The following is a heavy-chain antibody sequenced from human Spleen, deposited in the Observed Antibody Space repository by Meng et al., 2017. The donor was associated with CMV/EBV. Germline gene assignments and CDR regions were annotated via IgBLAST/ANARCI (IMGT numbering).Heavy chain of an antibody. CDR2: INHSGGT. D-gene: IGHD3-16*02. V-gene: IGHV4-34*01. CDR1: GGSFSGYY. Sequence: SETLSLTCAVYGGSFSGYYWSWIRQPPGKGLEWIGEINHSGGTNYNPSLKSRVTISVDTSKNQFSLKLSSVTAADTAVYYCARGEGMITFGGVIVPYFDYWGQGTLVTVSS. CDR3: ARGEGMITFGGVIVPYFDY. J-gene: IGHJ4*02.